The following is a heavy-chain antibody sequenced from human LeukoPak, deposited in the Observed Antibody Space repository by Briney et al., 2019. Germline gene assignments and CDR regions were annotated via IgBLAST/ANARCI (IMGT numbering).Heavy chain of an antibody. CDR3: ARGDASGRPGIAFDY. CDR2: FHDSESA. D-gene: IGHD1-26*01. Sequence: SETLSLTCNVSGGSISNNYWSWTRQPPGKGLEWIGYFHDSESANYNPSLKSRVSISVDTSKKQVSLKLSSVTAADTAVYYCARGDASGRPGIAFDYWGQGTLVTVSS. V-gene: IGHV4-59*01. J-gene: IGHJ4*02. CDR1: GGSISNNY.